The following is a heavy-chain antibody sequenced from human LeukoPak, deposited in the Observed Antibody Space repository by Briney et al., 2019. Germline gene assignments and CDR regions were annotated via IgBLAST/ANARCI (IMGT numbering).Heavy chain of an antibody. Sequence: SVKVSCKASGGTFSSYAISWVRQAPGQGLEWMGRIIPIFGTANYAQKFQGRVTITTDESTSPAYMELSSLRSEDSAVYYCAREGGYGGGGYYFDYWGQGTLVTVSS. J-gene: IGHJ4*02. V-gene: IGHV1-69*05. CDR2: IIPIFGTA. D-gene: IGHD5-12*01. CDR1: GGTFSSYA. CDR3: AREGGYGGGGYYFDY.